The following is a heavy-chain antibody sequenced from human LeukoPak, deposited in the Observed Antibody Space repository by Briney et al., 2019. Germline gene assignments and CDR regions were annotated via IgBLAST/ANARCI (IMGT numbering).Heavy chain of an antibody. CDR1: GFTFSSYA. CDR3: ARGQDYDFWSGYPGAGRYYYYGMDV. CDR2: ISSNGGST. D-gene: IGHD3-3*01. Sequence: GGSLRLSCAASGFTFSSYAMSWVRQAPGKGLEYVSAISSNGGSTYYANSVKGRFTISRDNSKNTLYLQMGSLRAEDMAVYYCARGQDYDFWSGYPGAGRYYYYGMDVWGQGTTVTVSS. V-gene: IGHV3-64*01. J-gene: IGHJ6*02.